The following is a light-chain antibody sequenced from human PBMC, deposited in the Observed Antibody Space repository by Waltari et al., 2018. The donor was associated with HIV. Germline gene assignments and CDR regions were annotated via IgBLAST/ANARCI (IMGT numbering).Light chain of an antibody. V-gene: IGKV1-39*01. CDR3: QQSFSNTRN. CDR1: QSISNY. Sequence: DIQMTQSPSSLSTSVGDRVTITCRASQSISNYLNWYQQKPGKAPKLLIYAASRLQSGVPSRFRGSGSGTDFTLTISSLQPEDFATYYYQQSFSNTRNFGQGTNLEI. J-gene: IGKJ2*01. CDR2: AAS.